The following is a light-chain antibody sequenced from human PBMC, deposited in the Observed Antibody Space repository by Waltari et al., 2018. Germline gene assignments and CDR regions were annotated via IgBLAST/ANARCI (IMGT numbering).Light chain of an antibody. Sequence: QLVLTQSPSASASLGASVKLTCTLSSGHSTNIIAWLQQQPEKGPRFLMNVKRDGSHNQGVGIPDRFSGSSSGAERYLTISSLQSEDEADYYCQTGGHGTWVFGGGTRLTVL. CDR1: SGHSTNI. V-gene: IGLV4-69*01. J-gene: IGLJ3*02. CDR3: QTGGHGTWV. CDR2: VKRDGSH.